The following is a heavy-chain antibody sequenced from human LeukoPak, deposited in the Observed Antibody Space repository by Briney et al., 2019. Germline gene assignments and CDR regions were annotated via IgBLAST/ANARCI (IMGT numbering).Heavy chain of an antibody. CDR3: TRVQAGRSGLMDV. V-gene: IGHV3-74*01. J-gene: IGHJ6*02. D-gene: IGHD2-8*02. CDR1: GSTLSGYW. CDR2: IDANGGGT. Sequence: GGSLRLSCAASGSTLSGYWMHWVRQVPGKGLVWVSRIDANGGGTTYADSVKGRFAISRDNAKNTLYLQMSSLRIEDTAVYYCTRVQAGRSGLMDVWGRGTTVTVSS.